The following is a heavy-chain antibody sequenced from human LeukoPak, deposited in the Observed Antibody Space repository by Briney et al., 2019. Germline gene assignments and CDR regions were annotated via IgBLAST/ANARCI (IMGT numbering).Heavy chain of an antibody. J-gene: IGHJ5*02. Sequence: PSETLSLTCTVSGGSISSSSYYWGWIRQPPGKGLEWIGSIYYSGSTYYNPSLKSRVTISVDMSKNQFPLKLSSVTAADTAVYYCVRHRDHSSAWPGFDPWGQGTQVTVSS. V-gene: IGHV4-39*01. CDR1: GGSISSSSYY. D-gene: IGHD6-19*01. CDR3: VRHRDHSSAWPGFDP. CDR2: IYYSGST.